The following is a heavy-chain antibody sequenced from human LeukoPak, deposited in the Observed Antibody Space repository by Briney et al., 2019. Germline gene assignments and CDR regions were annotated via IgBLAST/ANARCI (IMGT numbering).Heavy chain of an antibody. D-gene: IGHD2-2*01. V-gene: IGHV4-59*08. J-gene: IGHJ5*02. CDR1: GGSISSYY. Sequence: PSETLSLTCTVSGGSISSYYWSWIRQPPGKGLEWIGYIYYSGSTNYNPSLKSRVTISVDTSKNQFSLKLSSVTAADTAVYYCARQRYCSSASCSQGWFDPWGQGTLVTVSS. CDR2: IYYSGST. CDR3: ARQRYCSSASCSQGWFDP.